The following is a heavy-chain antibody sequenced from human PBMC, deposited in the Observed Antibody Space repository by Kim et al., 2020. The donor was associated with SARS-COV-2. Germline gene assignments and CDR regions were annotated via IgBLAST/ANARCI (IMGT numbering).Heavy chain of an antibody. J-gene: IGHJ4*02. V-gene: IGHV1-3*01. CDR3: ARDFLTVTPTFDY. D-gene: IGHD4-17*01. Sequence: KYSQKFQGRVTITRDTSASTAYMELSSLRSEDTAVYYCARDFLTVTPTFDYWGQGTLVTVSS.